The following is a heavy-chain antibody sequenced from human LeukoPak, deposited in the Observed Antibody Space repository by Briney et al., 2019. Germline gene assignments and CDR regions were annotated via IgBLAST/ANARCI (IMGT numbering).Heavy chain of an antibody. J-gene: IGHJ4*02. V-gene: IGHV4-34*01. CDR2: INHSGST. Sequence: PSETLSLTCAVYGGSFSGYYWSWIRQPPGKGLEWIGEINHSGSTNYNPSLKSRVTISVDTSKNQFSLKLSSVTAADTAVYYCARGILTGYCTFDYWGQGTLVTVSS. D-gene: IGHD3-9*01. CDR1: GGSFSGYY. CDR3: ARGILTGYCTFDY.